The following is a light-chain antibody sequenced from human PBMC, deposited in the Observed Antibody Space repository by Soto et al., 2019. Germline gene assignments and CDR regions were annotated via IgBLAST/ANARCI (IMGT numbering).Light chain of an antibody. CDR2: DVT. J-gene: IGLJ1*01. CDR3: CSYAGSYTLGV. CDR1: SSDVGGYNY. V-gene: IGLV2-11*01. Sequence: QSVLTQPRSVSGSPGXSVTISCTGTSSDVGGYNYVSWYQQHPGKAPKLMIYDVTKRPSGVPDRFSGSKSGNTASLTISGLQAEDEADYYCCSYAGSYTLGVFGTGTKLTVL.